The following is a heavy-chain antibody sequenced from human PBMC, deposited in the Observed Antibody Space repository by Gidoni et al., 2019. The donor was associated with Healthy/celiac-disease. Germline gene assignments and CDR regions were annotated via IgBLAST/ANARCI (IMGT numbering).Heavy chain of an antibody. CDR1: GFPFVDSA. CDR3: AKDAEILTGNSNWFDP. J-gene: IGHJ5*02. CDR2: ISWNSGSI. Sequence: EVQLVESGGGLVQPGRSLRLSCAASGFPFVDSAMHWVRHAPGKGLEWVSGISWNSGSIGYADSVKGRFTISRDNAKNSLYLQMNSLRAEDTALYYCAKDAEILTGNSNWFDPWGQGTLVTVSS. D-gene: IGHD3-9*01. V-gene: IGHV3-9*01.